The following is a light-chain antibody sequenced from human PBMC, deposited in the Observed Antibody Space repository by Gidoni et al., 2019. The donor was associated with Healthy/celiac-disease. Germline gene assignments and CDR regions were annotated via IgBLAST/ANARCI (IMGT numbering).Light chain of an antibody. J-gene: IGKJ3*01. Sequence: DIQMTQSPSTLSASVGYRVTITSRASQRISSCLAWYQTKPGKAPKLLIYDASSLESGVPSRFSGSGSGTEFTLTISSLQPDDFATYYCQQYNSYPITFGPGTKVDIK. V-gene: IGKV1-5*01. CDR1: QRISSC. CDR3: QQYNSYPIT. CDR2: DAS.